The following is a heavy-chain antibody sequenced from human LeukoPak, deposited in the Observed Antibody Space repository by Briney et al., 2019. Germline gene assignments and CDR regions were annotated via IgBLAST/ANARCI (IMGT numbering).Heavy chain of an antibody. CDR2: IDQDGSEE. CDR3: AREFARPTVGLSPSKSGLDY. J-gene: IGHJ4*02. Sequence: GGSLRLSCAASGFTFSDSWMTWVRQAPGKGLEWVANIDQDGSEEYYVDSVKGRFTISRDNAKNSVYLQMNSLRAEDTAVYYCAREFARPTVGLSPSKSGLDYWGQGTLVTVSS. D-gene: IGHD4-23*01. V-gene: IGHV3-7*03. CDR1: GFTFSDSW.